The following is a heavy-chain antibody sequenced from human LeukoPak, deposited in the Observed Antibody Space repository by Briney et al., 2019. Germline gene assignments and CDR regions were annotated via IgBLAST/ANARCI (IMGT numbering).Heavy chain of an antibody. J-gene: IGHJ4*02. CDR2: ISGNSYWI. CDR3: ARGSILGATGYD. CDR1: GFSFSDSS. V-gene: IGHV3-21*01. D-gene: IGHD1-26*01. Sequence: GGSLRLSCATSGFSFSDSSMAWVRQAPGKGLEWVSSISGNSYWIYYAGPVKDRFTISRDNARNSLYLEMERLSADDTAVYYCARGSILGATGYDWGQGTLVAVSS.